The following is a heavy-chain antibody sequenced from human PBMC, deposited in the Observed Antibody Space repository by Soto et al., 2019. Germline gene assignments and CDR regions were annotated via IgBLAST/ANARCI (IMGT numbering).Heavy chain of an antibody. D-gene: IGHD1-26*01. Sequence: SVKVSCTASGYTFTSYDINCLRQATGQGLEWMGWMNPNSGNTGYAQKFQGRVTMTRNTPISTAYMELSSLRSEDTAVYYCARAGDIPGLGVYYFDYWGQGTLVTVSS. V-gene: IGHV1-8*01. CDR1: GYTFTSYD. CDR2: MNPNSGNT. J-gene: IGHJ4*02. CDR3: ARAGDIPGLGVYYFDY.